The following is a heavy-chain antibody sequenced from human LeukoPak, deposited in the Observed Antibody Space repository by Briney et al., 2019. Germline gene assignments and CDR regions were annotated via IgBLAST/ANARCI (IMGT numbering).Heavy chain of an antibody. CDR1: GYTFTGYY. Sequence: ASVKVSCKASGYTFTGYYMHWVRQAPGQGLEWMGWINPNSGGTNYAQKFQGRVTMTRDTSISTAYMELSRLRSDDTAVYYCARARDSSSWYYYYYYYMDVWGKGTTVTISS. V-gene: IGHV1-2*02. D-gene: IGHD6-13*01. J-gene: IGHJ6*03. CDR3: ARARDSSSWYYYYYYYMDV. CDR2: INPNSGGT.